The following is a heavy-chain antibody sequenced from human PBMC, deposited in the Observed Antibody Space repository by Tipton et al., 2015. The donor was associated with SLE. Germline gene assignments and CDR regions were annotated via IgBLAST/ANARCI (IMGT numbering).Heavy chain of an antibody. CDR1: GGSISSYY. CDR3: ARDRILPSGYANWFDP. J-gene: IGHJ5*02. V-gene: IGHV4-4*07. D-gene: IGHD5-12*01. Sequence: TLSLTCTVSGGSISSYYWSWIRQPAGKGLEWIGRIYTSGSTNYNPSLKSRVTMSVDTSKSQFSLKLSSVTAADTAVYYCARDRILPSGYANWFDPWGQGTLVTVSS. CDR2: IYTSGST.